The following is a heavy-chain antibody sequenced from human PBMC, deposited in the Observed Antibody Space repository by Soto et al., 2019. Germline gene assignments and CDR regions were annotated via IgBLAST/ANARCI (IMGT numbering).Heavy chain of an antibody. CDR2: FYYSEST. CDR3: ARGREDIVVVVAATPGDYYYYMDV. Sequence: PSETLSLTCTVSGGSISSGSYYWSWIRQHPGKGLEWIGYFYYSESTYYNPSLKSRVTISVDTSKSQFSLKLSSVTAADTAVYYCARGREDIVVVVAATPGDYYYYMDVWGKGTTVTVSS. D-gene: IGHD2-15*01. CDR1: GGSISSGSYY. V-gene: IGHV4-31*03. J-gene: IGHJ6*03.